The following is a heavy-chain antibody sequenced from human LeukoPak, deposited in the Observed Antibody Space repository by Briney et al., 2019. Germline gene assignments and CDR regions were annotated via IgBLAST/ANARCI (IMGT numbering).Heavy chain of an antibody. V-gene: IGHV4-39*07. CDR3: ARDRVVLMVYARRTNWFDP. CDR2: IYYSGST. D-gene: IGHD2-8*01. Sequence: SETLSLTCTVSGGSISSSSYYWGWIRQPPGKGLEWIGSIYYSGSTYYNPSLKSRVTMSVDTSKNQFSLKLSSVTAADTAVYYCARDRVVLMVYARRTNWFDPWGQGTLVTVSS. CDR1: GGSISSSSYY. J-gene: IGHJ5*02.